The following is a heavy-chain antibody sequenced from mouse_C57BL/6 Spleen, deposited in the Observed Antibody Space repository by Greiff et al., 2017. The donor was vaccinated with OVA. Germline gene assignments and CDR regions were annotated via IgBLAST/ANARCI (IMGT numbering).Heavy chain of an antibody. CDR1: GFSLTSYG. CDR2: IWRGGST. D-gene: IGHD3-2*02. J-gene: IGHJ3*01. Sequence: VQLQQSGPGLVQPSQSLSITCTVSGFSLTSYGVHWVRQSPGKGLEWLGVIWRGGSTDSNAAFMSRLSITQDNSKSQVFFKMNSLQADDTAIYYCAKNSDSSGYPGFAYWGQGTLVTVSA. CDR3: AKNSDSSGYPGFAY. V-gene: IGHV2-5*01.